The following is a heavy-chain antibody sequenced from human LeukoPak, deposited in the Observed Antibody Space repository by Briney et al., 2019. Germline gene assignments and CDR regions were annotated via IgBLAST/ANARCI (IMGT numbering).Heavy chain of an antibody. CDR3: ARAMNCSSTSCSDY. D-gene: IGHD2-2*01. CDR2: IYSGGST. V-gene: IGHV3-53*01. J-gene: IGHJ4*02. CDR1: GFTVSSNY. Sequence: GGSLRLSCAASGFTVSSNYMSWVRQAPGKGLEWVSVIYSGGSTYYADSVKGRFTISRDNSKNTLYLQMNSLRAEDTAVYYCARAMNCSSTSCSDYWGQGTLVTVSS.